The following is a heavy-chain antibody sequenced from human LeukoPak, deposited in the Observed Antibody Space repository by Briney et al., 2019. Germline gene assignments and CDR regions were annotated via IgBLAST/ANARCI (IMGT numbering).Heavy chain of an antibody. Sequence: SETLPLTCAVYGGSFSGYYWSWIRQPPGKGLEWIGEINHSGSTNYNPSLKSRVTISVDRSKNQFSLKLSSVTAADTAVYYCARGPRGGYCSSTSCFKAIYYYYYMDVWGKGTTVTVSS. V-gene: IGHV4-34*01. CDR3: ARGPRGGYCSSTSCFKAIYYYYYMDV. D-gene: IGHD2-2*01. CDR1: GGSFSGYY. CDR2: INHSGST. J-gene: IGHJ6*03.